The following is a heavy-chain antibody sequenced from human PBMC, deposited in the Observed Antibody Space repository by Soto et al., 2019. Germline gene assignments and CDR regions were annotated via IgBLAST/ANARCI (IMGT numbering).Heavy chain of an antibody. CDR1: GYTFTDYY. Sequence: QVVQSGAEVKAPGASVKVSCKASGYTFTDYYVHWVRQAPGQGLEWVGWINPKSGGTNYAQKFQGRLNMTRDTSISTAYMDLSRLRSDDTAVYYCARDRGPEAVNFWFDPWGQGTLVTVSS. V-gene: IGHV1-2*02. CDR2: INPKSGGT. D-gene: IGHD6-19*01. CDR3: ARDRGPEAVNFWFDP. J-gene: IGHJ5*02.